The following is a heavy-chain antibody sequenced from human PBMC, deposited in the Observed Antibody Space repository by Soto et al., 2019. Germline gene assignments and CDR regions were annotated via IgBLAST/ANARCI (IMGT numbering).Heavy chain of an antibody. J-gene: IGHJ6*02. V-gene: IGHV3-53*01. CDR3: ARRFVVGAHEYYGMDV. CDR2: IYSGGST. Sequence: EVQLVESGGGLIQPGGSLRLSCAASGFTVSSNYMSWVRQAPGKGLEWVSVIYSGGSTYYADSVKGRFTSSRDNSKNTLYLQSHSLRAEDTAVYYCARRFVVGAHEYYGMDVWGQGATGTVS. CDR1: GFTVSSNY. D-gene: IGHD2-15*01.